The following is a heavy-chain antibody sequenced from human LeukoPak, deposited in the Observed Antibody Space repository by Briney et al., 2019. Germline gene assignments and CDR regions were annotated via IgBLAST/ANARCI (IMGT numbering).Heavy chain of an antibody. Sequence: SETLSLTCAVYGGSFSGYYWSWIRQPPGKGLEWIGEINHSGSTNYNPSLKGRVTISVDTSKNQFSLKLSSVTAADTAVYYCARVLYEQQLVPRFDYWGQGTLVTVSS. D-gene: IGHD6-13*01. J-gene: IGHJ4*02. CDR3: ARVLYEQQLVPRFDY. V-gene: IGHV4-34*01. CDR1: GGSFSGYY. CDR2: INHSGST.